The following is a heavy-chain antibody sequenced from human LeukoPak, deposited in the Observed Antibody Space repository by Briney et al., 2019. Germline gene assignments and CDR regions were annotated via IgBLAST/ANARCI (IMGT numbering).Heavy chain of an antibody. V-gene: IGHV4-4*08. J-gene: IGHJ4*02. CDR1: GDAISTYY. D-gene: IGHD3-10*01. Sequence: PSETLSLTCTVSGDAISTYYWNWIRQTPGKGLEWVGHIANGRTDYNPSLKSRAVISVDTSKNQISLRLTSVTAEDTALYYWARDKAHSYGYYFDPWGPGTQVLVSS. CDR2: IANGRT. CDR3: ARDKAHSYGYYFDP.